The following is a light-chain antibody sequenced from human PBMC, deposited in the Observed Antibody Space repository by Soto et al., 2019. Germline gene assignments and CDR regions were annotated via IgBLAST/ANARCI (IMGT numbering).Light chain of an antibody. J-gene: IGKJ3*01. CDR2: GAS. Sequence: EMVMTQSPATLSLSPGQRATLSCRASQSVNSNLAWYQQKPGQTPRLLIYGASTRATAIPARFSGSESGTEFTLTISSLQSEDFAVYYCQQYNNWPFTFGPGTKVDIK. CDR3: QQYNNWPFT. CDR1: QSVNSN. V-gene: IGKV3-15*01.